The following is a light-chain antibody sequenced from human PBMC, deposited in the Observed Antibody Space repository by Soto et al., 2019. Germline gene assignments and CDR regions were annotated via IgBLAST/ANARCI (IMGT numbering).Light chain of an antibody. J-gene: IGLJ2*01. V-gene: IGLV2-14*01. CDR1: SSDVGGYNF. CDR3: SSYTSSSTLV. CDR2: EVS. Sequence: QSALTQPASVSGSPGQSITISCTGTSSDVGGYNFVAWYQQHPGKAPKVMIYEVSNRPSGVFNRFSGSKSGNTASLTISGLQAEDEGDYYCSSYTSSSTLVFGGGTQRTVL.